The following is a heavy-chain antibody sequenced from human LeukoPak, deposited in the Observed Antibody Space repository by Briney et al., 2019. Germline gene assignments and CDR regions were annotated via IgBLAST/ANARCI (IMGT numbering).Heavy chain of an antibody. Sequence: SETLSLTCTVSGGSISSGSYYWSWIRQPAGKGLEWIGRFYTSGCTNYNPSLKSRVTISVDTSKDQFSLKLSSVTAADTAVYYCAGARRYAPFDYWGQGTLVTVSS. CDR3: AGARRYAPFDY. J-gene: IGHJ4*02. CDR1: GGSISSGSYY. D-gene: IGHD2-2*01. CDR2: FYTSGCT. V-gene: IGHV4-61*02.